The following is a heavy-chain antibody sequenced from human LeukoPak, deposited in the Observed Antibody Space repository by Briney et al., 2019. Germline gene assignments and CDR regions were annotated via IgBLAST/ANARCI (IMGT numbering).Heavy chain of an antibody. Sequence: SGTLSLTCAVSGGSISRNNWWSWVRQPPGKGLEWIGEIISHTGNTNYNPSLKSRVTISIDKSKNQFSLKLSSVTAADTAVYYCASRTRRAAAGNYYYYYYMDVWGKGTTVTVSS. D-gene: IGHD6-13*01. CDR3: ASRTRRAAAGNYYYYYYMDV. V-gene: IGHV4-4*02. CDR1: GGSISRNNW. J-gene: IGHJ6*03. CDR2: IISHTGNT.